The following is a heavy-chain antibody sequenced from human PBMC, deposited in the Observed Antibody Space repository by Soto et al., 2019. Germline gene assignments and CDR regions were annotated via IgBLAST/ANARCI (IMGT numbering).Heavy chain of an antibody. Sequence: SETRSLTCGGSGGFMRRGGYPGSWIRQPPGKGLEWIGYIYHSGSTYYNPSLKSRVTISVDRSKNQFSLKLSSVTAADTAAYYCARTTTPWGQGTLVTVSS. V-gene: IGHV4-30-2*01. CDR1: GGFMRRGGYP. J-gene: IGHJ5*02. CDR3: ARTTTP. D-gene: IGHD1-26*01. CDR2: IYHSGST.